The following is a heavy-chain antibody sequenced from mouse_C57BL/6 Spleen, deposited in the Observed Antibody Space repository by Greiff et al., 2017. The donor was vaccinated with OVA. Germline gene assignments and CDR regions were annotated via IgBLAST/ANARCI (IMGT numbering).Heavy chain of an antibody. J-gene: IGHJ4*01. V-gene: IGHV1-15*01. Sequence: VKLVESGAELVRPGASVTLSCKASGYTFTDYEMHWVKQTPVHGLEWIGAIDPETGGTAYNQKFKGKAILTADKSSSTAYMELRSLTSEDSAVYYCTGYDYDRGVYAMDYWGQGTSVTVSS. CDR2: IDPETGGT. CDR3: TGYDYDRGVYAMDY. CDR1: GYTFTDYE. D-gene: IGHD2-4*01.